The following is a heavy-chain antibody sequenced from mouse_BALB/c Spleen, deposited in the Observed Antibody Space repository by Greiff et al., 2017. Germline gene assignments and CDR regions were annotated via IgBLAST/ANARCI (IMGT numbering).Heavy chain of an antibody. CDR3: ARDKNYGSSYEDAMDY. CDR2: IRNKANGYTT. Sequence: EVKVEESGGGLVQPGGSLRLSCATSGFTFTDYYMSWVRQPPGKALEWLGFIRNKANGYTTEYSASVKGRFTISRDNSQSILYLQMNTLRAEDSATYYCARDKNYGSSYEDAMDYWGQGTSVTVSS. D-gene: IGHD1-1*01. J-gene: IGHJ4*01. V-gene: IGHV7-3*02. CDR1: GFTFTDYY.